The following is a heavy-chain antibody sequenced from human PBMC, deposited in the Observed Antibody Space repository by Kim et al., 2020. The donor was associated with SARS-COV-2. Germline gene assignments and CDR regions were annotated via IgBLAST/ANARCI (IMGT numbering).Heavy chain of an antibody. CDR3: ARDGLDIVVVPAAMPAYYFDY. J-gene: IGHJ4*02. V-gene: IGHV3-30-3*01. D-gene: IGHD2-2*03. CDR2: ISYDGSNK. CDR1: GFTFSSYA. Sequence: GGSLRLSCAASGFTFSSYAMHWVRQAPGKGLEWVAVISYDGSNKYYADSVKGRFTISRDNSKNTLYLQMNSLRAEDTAVYYCARDGLDIVVVPAAMPAYYFDYWGQGTLVTVSS.